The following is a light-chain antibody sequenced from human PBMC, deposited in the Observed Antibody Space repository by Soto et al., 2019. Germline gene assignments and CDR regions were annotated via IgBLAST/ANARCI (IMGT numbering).Light chain of an antibody. CDR1: SSNIGRNY. CDR2: RDN. Sequence: QSVLTQTPSVSGTPGQRVTISCSGSSSNIGRNYVYWYQQFPGMAPKLLIYRDNERPSGVSDQFSASNPGTSASLAISGLRSGDEADYHCSTWDGSLGAPVFGGGTKLTVL. J-gene: IGLJ2*01. CDR3: STWDGSLGAPV. V-gene: IGLV1-47*01.